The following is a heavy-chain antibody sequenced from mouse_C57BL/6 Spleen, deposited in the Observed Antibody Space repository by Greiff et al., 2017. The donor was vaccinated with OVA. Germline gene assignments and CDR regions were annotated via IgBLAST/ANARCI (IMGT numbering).Heavy chain of an antibody. CDR3: ARQGLYAIDY. V-gene: IGHV5-17*01. CDR1: GFTFSDYG. J-gene: IGHJ4*01. CDR2: ISSGSGSI. Sequence: EVQRVESGGGLVKPGGSLKLSCAASGFTFSDYGLHWVSQAPGKGLEWVAYISSGSGSIYYADKVKGRFTISRDNAKNTLFLQRTSLTAEDTAINYCARQGLYAIDYWGQGTSVTVSA.